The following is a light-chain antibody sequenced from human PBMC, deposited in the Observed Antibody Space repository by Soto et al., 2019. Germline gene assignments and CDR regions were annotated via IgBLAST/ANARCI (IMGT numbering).Light chain of an antibody. V-gene: IGLV2-14*01. CDR1: SSDVGAYNY. Sequence: QSARTQPASVSGSPGQSITISCTGTSSDVGAYNYVSWYQQHSGKAPKLIIYEVTNRPSGVSNRFSASKSGNTASLTIFGLQAEDEADYYCSSYTSSSSWVFGGGTKLTVL. J-gene: IGLJ3*02. CDR2: EVT. CDR3: SSYTSSSSWV.